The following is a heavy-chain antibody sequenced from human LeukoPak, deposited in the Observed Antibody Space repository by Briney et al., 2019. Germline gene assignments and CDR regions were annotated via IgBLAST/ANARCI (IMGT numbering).Heavy chain of an antibody. CDR2: IIPILGIA. CDR3: AMTIFGVVIIAGWFDP. CDR1: GGTFSSYT. Sequence: GASVKVSCKASGGTFSSYTISWVRQAPGQGLEWMGRIIPILGIANYAQKFQGRATITADKPTSTAYMELSSLRSEDTAVYYCAMTIFGVVIIAGWFDPWGQGTLVTVSS. D-gene: IGHD3-3*01. J-gene: IGHJ5*02. V-gene: IGHV1-69*02.